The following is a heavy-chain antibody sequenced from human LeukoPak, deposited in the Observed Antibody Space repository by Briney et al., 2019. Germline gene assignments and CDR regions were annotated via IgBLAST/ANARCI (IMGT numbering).Heavy chain of an antibody. CDR2: IRGSGGSNT. V-gene: IGHV3-23*01. Sequence: QPGGSLRLSGAASGFTFSTYAMSWVRQAPGKGLEWVSTIRGSGGSNTYYADSVQGLFTISRDNSKNTLYPQMNTLRAEDTAVYYCAKGVLRSSPDHWGQGTLVTVSS. D-gene: IGHD5-12*01. J-gene: IGHJ4*02. CDR3: AKGVLRSSPDH. CDR1: GFTFSTYA.